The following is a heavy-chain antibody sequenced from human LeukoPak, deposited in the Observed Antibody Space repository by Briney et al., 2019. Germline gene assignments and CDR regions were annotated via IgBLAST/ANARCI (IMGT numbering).Heavy chain of an antibody. D-gene: IGHD4-11*01. J-gene: IGHJ6*03. Sequence: SVEVSCKASGGTFSSYAISWVRQAPGQGLEWMGGIIPIFGTANYAQKLQGRVTMTTDTSTSTAYMELRSLRSDDTAVYYCVVGSVTRDDYYYYMDVWGKGTTVTVSS. CDR3: VVGSVTRDDYYYYMDV. V-gene: IGHV1-69*05. CDR2: IIPIFGTA. CDR1: GGTFSSYA.